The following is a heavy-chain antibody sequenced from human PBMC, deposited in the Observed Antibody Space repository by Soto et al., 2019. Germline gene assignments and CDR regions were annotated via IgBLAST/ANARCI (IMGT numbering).Heavy chain of an antibody. Sequence: QVTLKESGPVLVKPTETLTLTCTVFGFSLSNARMGVSWIRQPPGKALEWLAHIFSNDEKSYSTSLKSRLTISKDTSKSQVVLTMTNMDPVDTATYYCARIDLIELRYYYYGMDVWGQGTTVTVSS. J-gene: IGHJ6*02. V-gene: IGHV2-26*01. D-gene: IGHD3-3*01. CDR3: ARIDLIELRYYYYGMDV. CDR1: GFSLSNARMG. CDR2: IFSNDEK.